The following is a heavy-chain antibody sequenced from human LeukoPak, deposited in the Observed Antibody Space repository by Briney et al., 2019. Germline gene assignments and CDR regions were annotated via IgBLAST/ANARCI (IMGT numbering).Heavy chain of an antibody. D-gene: IGHD3-10*01. J-gene: IGHJ4*02. CDR2: INTNTGNP. V-gene: IGHV7-4-1*02. Sequence: ASVKVSCKASGYTFTTYGVNWVRQAPGQGLEWMGWINTNTGNPTYAQGFTGRFVFSLDTFVSTAYLQISSLKAEDTAVYYCARDNYYHYDYWGQGTLVPVSS. CDR1: GYTFTTYG. CDR3: ARDNYYHYDY.